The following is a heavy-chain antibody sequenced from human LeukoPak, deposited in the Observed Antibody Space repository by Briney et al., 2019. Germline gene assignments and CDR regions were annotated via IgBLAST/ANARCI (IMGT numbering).Heavy chain of an antibody. CDR1: GGSISSYY. V-gene: IGHV4-59*01. D-gene: IGHD6-25*01. J-gene: IGHJ3*02. Sequence: SETLSLTCTVSGGSISSYYWSWIRQPPGKGLEWIGYIYYSGSTNYNPSLKSRVTIPVDKSQNQFSLNLSSLTAADTAVYYVARLIAAAGPFGTAFDIWGQRTMVTVSS. CDR3: ARLIAAAGPFGTAFDI. CDR2: IYYSGST.